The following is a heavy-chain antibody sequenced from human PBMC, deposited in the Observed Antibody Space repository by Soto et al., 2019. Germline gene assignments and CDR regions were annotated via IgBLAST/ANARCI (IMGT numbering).Heavy chain of an antibody. Sequence: PSETLSLTCTVSGGSVSSGSYQWTWIRQPPGKGLEWIGYIHVSGSTNDNPSLKGRVTMSIDTSKNQFSLKLSPVTAADTAVYYCARDGHGMDVWGQGTKVTVS. V-gene: IGHV4-61*01. J-gene: IGHJ6*02. CDR2: IHVSGST. CDR1: GGSVSSGSYQ. CDR3: ARDGHGMDV.